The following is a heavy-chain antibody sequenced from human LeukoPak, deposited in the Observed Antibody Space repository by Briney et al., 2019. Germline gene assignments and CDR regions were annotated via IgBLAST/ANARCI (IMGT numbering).Heavy chain of an antibody. J-gene: IGHJ6*03. CDR3: ARESAPPIVVVPAAPYMDV. CDR2: IYTSGST. V-gene: IGHV4-4*07. Sequence: SETLSLTCTVSGGSISSYYWSWIRQPAGKGLEWIGRIYTSGSTNYNPSLKSRVTMSVDTSKNQFSLKLSSVTAADTAVYYCARESAPPIVVVPAAPYMDVWGKGTTVTVSS. CDR1: GGSISSYY. D-gene: IGHD2-2*01.